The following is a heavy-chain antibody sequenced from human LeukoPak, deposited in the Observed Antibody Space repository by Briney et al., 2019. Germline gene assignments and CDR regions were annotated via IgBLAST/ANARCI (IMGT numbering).Heavy chain of an antibody. D-gene: IGHD3-10*01. Sequence: ASVKVSCKVSGYTLTELSMHWVRQAPGKGLEWMGGFDHEDGETIYAQKFQGRVTMTEDTSTDTAYMELSSLRSEDTAVYYCATDSAMVRGVTPLDYWGQGTLVTVSS. V-gene: IGHV1-24*01. CDR1: GYTLTELS. CDR3: ATDSAMVRGVTPLDY. CDR2: FDHEDGET. J-gene: IGHJ4*02.